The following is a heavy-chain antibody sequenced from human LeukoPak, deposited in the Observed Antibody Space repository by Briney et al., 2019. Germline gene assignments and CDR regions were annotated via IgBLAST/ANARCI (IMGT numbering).Heavy chain of an antibody. V-gene: IGHV3-66*01. D-gene: IGHD3-10*01. CDR2: IYSGGST. Sequence: GGSPRLSCAAPGFTVSSNYMSWVRQAPGRGLEWVSVIYSGGSTYYADSVKGRFTISRDNSKNTLFLQMNSLRAGDTAVYYCARGTVTMVDYWGQGTLVTVSS. J-gene: IGHJ4*02. CDR3: ARGTVTMVDY. CDR1: GFTVSSNY.